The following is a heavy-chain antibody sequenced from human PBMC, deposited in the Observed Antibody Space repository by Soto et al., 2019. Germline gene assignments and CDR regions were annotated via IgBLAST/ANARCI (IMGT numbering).Heavy chain of an antibody. D-gene: IGHD3-10*01. CDR1: GFTFSSHA. V-gene: IGHV3-23*01. J-gene: IGHJ4*02. Sequence: EVQLLESGGGLVQPGGSLRLSCAASGFTFSSHAMNWVRQAPGKGLEWVSTISGSGSRTYYADSVKGRFTISRDNSKNTWYLKMSSLRAEDTAIFYCAKGDYYGSGLPDYWGQGTLVTVSS. CDR2: ISGSGSRT. CDR3: AKGDYYGSGLPDY.